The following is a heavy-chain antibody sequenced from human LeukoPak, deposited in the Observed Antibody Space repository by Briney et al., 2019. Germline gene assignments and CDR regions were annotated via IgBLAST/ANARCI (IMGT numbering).Heavy chain of an antibody. J-gene: IGHJ5*02. CDR3: ARSEYVSGSYFNWFDP. CDR2: INPNSGGT. V-gene: IGHV1-2*02. CDR1: GYTFTDYY. Sequence: GASVKVSCRASGYTFTDYYIHWVRQAPGQGLEWMGWINPNSGGTDYAQKFQGRVTMTRDTSISTANMELSGLTSDDTAVYYCARSEYVSGSYFNWFDPWGQGTLVTVSS. D-gene: IGHD1-26*01.